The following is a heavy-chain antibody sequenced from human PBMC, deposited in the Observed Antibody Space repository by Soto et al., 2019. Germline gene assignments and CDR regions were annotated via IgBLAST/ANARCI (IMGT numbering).Heavy chain of an antibody. D-gene: IGHD3-10*01. CDR1: GGSISSGGYY. CDR2: IYYSGST. J-gene: IGHJ6*03. Sequence: PSETLSLTCTVSGGSISSGGYYWSWIRQHPGKGLEWIGYIYYSGSTNYNPSLKSRVTISVDTSKNQFSLKLSSVTAADTAVYYCASRGSRYYYGSGSYYYMDVWGKGTTVTVSS. CDR3: ASRGSRYYYGSGSYYYMDV. V-gene: IGHV4-61*08.